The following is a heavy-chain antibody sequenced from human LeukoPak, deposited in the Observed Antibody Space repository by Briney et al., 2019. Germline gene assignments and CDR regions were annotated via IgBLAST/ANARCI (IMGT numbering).Heavy chain of an antibody. CDR1: GFTFSSYS. J-gene: IGHJ4*02. Sequence: PGGSLRLSCAASGFTFSSYSMNWVRQAPGKGLEWVSSISSSSSYIYYADSVKGRFTISRDNAKNSLYLQMNSLRAEDTAVYYCARDHQGYYGSGSYRAELDYWGQGTLVTVSS. D-gene: IGHD3-10*01. CDR3: ARDHQGYYGSGSYRAELDY. V-gene: IGHV3-21*01. CDR2: ISSSSSYI.